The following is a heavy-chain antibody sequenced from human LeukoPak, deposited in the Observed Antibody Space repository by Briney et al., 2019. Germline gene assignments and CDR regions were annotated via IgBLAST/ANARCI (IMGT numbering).Heavy chain of an antibody. CDR1: GYTFTSYG. D-gene: IGHD3-10*01. CDR3: ARDVWAMVRGVNYYYYGMDV. Sequence: ASVKVSCKASGYTFTSYGISWVRQAPGQGLEWMGWISAYNGNTNYAQKLQGRVTMTTDTSTSTAYMELRSLRSDDTAVYYCARDVWAMVRGVNYYYYGMDVWAQGTTVTVSS. J-gene: IGHJ6*02. CDR2: ISAYNGNT. V-gene: IGHV1-18*01.